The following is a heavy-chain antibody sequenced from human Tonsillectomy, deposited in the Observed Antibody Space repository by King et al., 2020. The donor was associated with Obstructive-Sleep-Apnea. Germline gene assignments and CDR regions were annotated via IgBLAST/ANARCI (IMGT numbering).Heavy chain of an antibody. CDR3: VHSDRILFDY. Sequence: TLKESGPTLVKPTQTLTLTCTFSGFSLSTSAVGVGLIRQPPGKALEWLALIYCDDDKRYSPSLKTKLTITTDTSKTQVVLTMTNMDPVDTATDYCVHSDRILFDYWGQGTRVTVSS. V-gene: IGHV2-5*02. CDR1: GFSLSTSAVG. D-gene: IGHD2-15*01. CDR2: IYCDDDK. J-gene: IGHJ4*02.